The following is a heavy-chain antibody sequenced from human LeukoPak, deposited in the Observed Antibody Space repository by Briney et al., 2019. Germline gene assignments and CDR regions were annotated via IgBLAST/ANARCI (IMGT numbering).Heavy chain of an antibody. Sequence: PSETLSLTCSVSGGSISSGPYFWSWIRQSPGQGLEWIGYIYHSGSTYYNPSLKSRVTISVDTSKNQFSLKLSSVTAADTAVYYCVADQQYSAGWFDPWGQGTLVTVSS. CDR2: IYHSGST. D-gene: IGHD6-6*01. CDR1: GGSISSGPYF. J-gene: IGHJ5*02. CDR3: VADQQYSAGWFDP. V-gene: IGHV4-30-2*06.